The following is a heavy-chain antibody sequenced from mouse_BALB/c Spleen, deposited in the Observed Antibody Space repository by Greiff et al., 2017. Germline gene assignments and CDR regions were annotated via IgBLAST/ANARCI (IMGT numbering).Heavy chain of an antibody. CDR2: INPNNGGT. CDR3: APYGNGVFAY. D-gene: IGHD2-1*01. J-gene: IGHJ3*01. V-gene: IGHV1-18*01. CDR1: GYTFTDYN. Sequence: VQLKESGPELVKPGASVKIPCKASGYTFTDYNMDWVKQSHGKSLEWIGDINPNNGGTIYNQKFKGKATLTVDKSSSTAYMELRSLTSEDTAVYYCAPYGNGVFAYWGQGTLVTVSA.